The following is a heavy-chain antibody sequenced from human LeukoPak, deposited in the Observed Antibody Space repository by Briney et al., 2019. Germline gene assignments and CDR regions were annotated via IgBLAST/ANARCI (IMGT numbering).Heavy chain of an antibody. J-gene: IGHJ6*02. D-gene: IGHD3-16*02. V-gene: IGHV3-48*02. CDR1: GFTFSTYS. CDR3: ARVLGGSYHLRMDV. Sequence: PGGSLRLSCVASGFTFSTYSMNWVRQAPGKGLEWVSYISSTSSTIHYADSLKGRFTISRDNAKNSLHLQMNSLRDEDTAIYYCARVLGGSYHLRMDVWGQGTTVTVSS. CDR2: ISSTSSTI.